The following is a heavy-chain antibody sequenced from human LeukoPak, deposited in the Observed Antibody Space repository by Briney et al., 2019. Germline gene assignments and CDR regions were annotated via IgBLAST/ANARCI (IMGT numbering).Heavy chain of an antibody. CDR2: VIPIFGTA. CDR1: GGTFSSYA. J-gene: IGHJ4*02. D-gene: IGHD2-2*02. V-gene: IGHV1-69*13. CDR3: ARSAIYCSSTSCYTGAKIAPPLDY. Sequence: ASVKVSCKASGGTFSSYAISWVRQAPGQGLEWMGGVIPIFGTANYAQKFQGRVTITADESTSTAYMELSSLRSEDTAVYYCARSAIYCSSTSCYTGAKIAPPLDYWGQGTLVTVSS.